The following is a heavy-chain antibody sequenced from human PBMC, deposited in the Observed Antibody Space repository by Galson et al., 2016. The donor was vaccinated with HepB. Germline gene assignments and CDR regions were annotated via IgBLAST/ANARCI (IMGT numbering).Heavy chain of an antibody. D-gene: IGHD2-21*01. Sequence: QSGAEVKKPGDSLRISCKASGYSFNRYWISWVRQMPGKGLEWMGRIDPSDSYTNYSPSFEGHVTISSDKSIATAYLPWTSLKASDTAMYYCARHRSMIAPPLFDIWGQGIMVTVSS. V-gene: IGHV5-10-1*01. CDR2: IDPSDSYT. CDR3: ARHRSMIAPPLFDI. J-gene: IGHJ3*02. CDR1: GYSFNRYW.